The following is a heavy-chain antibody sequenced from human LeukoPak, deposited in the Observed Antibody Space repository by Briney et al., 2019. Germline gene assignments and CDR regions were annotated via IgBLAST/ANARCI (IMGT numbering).Heavy chain of an antibody. CDR3: ARGSLGYCSSTSCYAPFVGWWVEMDV. D-gene: IGHD2-2*01. V-gene: IGHV4-4*07. Sequence: SETLSLTCTVSGGSISSYYWSWIRQPAGKGLEWIGRIYTSGSTTYNPSLKSRVTMSVDTSKNQFSLKLSSVTAADTAVYYCARGSLGYCSSTSCYAPFVGWWVEMDVWGKGTTVTISS. CDR2: IYTSGST. J-gene: IGHJ6*04. CDR1: GGSISSYY.